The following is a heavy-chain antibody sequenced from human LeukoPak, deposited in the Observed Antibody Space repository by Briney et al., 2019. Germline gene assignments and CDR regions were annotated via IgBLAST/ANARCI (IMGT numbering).Heavy chain of an antibody. CDR2: IRGKADSYAT. J-gene: IGHJ4*02. CDR3: SRQLSGTGATDY. Sequence: GGSLRLSCAASGLTFSDSIIHWVRQASGKGLEWVARIRGKADSYATGYAASVKGRFIVSRDDSRNTAYLQMNSLTTEDTALYYCSRQLSGTGATDYWGQGTLVTVSS. V-gene: IGHV3-73*01. CDR1: GLTFSDSI. D-gene: IGHD1-1*01.